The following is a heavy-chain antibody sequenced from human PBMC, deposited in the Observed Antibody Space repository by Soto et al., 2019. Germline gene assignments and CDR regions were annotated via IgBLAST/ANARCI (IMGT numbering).Heavy chain of an antibody. CDR3: ARGGFDYQPQNTLLDY. CDR1: GCSFSAYS. J-gene: IGHJ4*02. D-gene: IGHD4-17*01. Sequence: QVQLQQWGAGLLNPSETLSLTSAVYGCSFSAYSWTWNRQPPGKGLEWIAEINHSGSTNYNPSLKSRVTISVDTSTNQFSLKLSSVTAADTAVYYCARGGFDYQPQNTLLDYRGKGTLVTVSS. CDR2: INHSGST. V-gene: IGHV4-34*01.